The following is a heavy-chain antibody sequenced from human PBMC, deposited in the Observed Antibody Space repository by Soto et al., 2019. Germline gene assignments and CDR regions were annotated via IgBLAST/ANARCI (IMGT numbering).Heavy chain of an antibody. J-gene: IGHJ5*02. CDR2: IIPIFGTT. CDR3: ARGGLRVLYSPLRIDH. D-gene: IGHD2-15*01. V-gene: IGHV1-69*01. Sequence: QVQLVQSGAEVKKPGSSVKVSCKSSGGTFSTYGFFWVRQAPGQGLEWMGGIIPIFGTTNYAQKFQDRVTINTAESTSTVCMEPTSLTSEDTVGYYCARGGLRVLYSPLRIDHWGQGTLVTISS. CDR1: GGTFSTYG.